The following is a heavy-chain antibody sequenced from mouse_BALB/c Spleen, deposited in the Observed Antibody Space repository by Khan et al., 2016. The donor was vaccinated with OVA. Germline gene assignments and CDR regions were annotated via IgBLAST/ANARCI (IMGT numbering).Heavy chain of an antibody. D-gene: IGHD1-1*01. V-gene: IGHV3-2*02. Sequence: VQLKQSGPGLVKPSQSLSLTCTVTGYSITSDYAWNWIRQFPGNKLEWMGYISYSGNTKSNPSLKSRISITRDTSKTQFFLQLNSVTTEDTATYYCARIYGGDFDYWGQGTTLTVAS. J-gene: IGHJ2*01. CDR1: GYSITSDYA. CDR2: ISYSGNT. CDR3: ARIYGGDFDY.